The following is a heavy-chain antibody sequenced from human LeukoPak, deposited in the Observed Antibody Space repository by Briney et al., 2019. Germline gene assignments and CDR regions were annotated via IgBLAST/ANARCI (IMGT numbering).Heavy chain of an antibody. CDR2: IIPIFGTA. V-gene: IGHV1-69*01. CDR3: ARASITIFGVVTFLYYYYMDV. CDR1: GGTFSSYA. Sequence: SVKVSCKASGGTFSSYAISWVRQAPGQGLEWMGGIIPIFGTANYAQKFQGRVTITADESTSTAYMELSSLRPEDTAVYYCARASITIFGVVTFLYYYYMDVWGKGTTVTVSS. J-gene: IGHJ6*03. D-gene: IGHD3-3*01.